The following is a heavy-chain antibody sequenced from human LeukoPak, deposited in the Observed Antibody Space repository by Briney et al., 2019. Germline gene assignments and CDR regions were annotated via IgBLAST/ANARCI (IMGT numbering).Heavy chain of an antibody. CDR2: IYYSGST. V-gene: IGHV4-39*07. Sequence: SETLSLTCTVSGGSISSSSYYWGWIRQPPGKGLEWIGSIYYSGSTYYNPSLKSRVTISVDTSKNQFSLKLSSVTAADTAVYYCARDAPYYYDSSGYYHPWGQGTLVTVSS. CDR1: GGSISSSSYY. D-gene: IGHD3-22*01. J-gene: IGHJ5*02. CDR3: ARDAPYYYDSSGYYHP.